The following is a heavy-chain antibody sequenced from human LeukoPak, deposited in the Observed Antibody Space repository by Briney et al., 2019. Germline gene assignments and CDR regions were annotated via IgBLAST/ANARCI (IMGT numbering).Heavy chain of an antibody. J-gene: IGHJ4*02. CDR3: ARGDDYYDSSGYLFRFDY. CDR2: IYYSGST. CDR1: GGSISSYY. Sequence: SETLSLTCTVSGGSISSYYWSWIRQPPGKGLEWIGYIYYSGSTNYNPSLKSRVTISVDTSKNQFSLKLSSVTAADTAVYYCARGDDYYDSSGYLFRFDYWGQGTLVTVSS. V-gene: IGHV4-59*01. D-gene: IGHD3-22*01.